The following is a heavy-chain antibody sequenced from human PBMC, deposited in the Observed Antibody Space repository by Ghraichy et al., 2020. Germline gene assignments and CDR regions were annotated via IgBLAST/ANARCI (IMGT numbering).Heavy chain of an antibody. CDR1: GFTSSSYG. Sequence: LNISCAASGFTSSSYGMHWVRPAPGKGLEWVAVISYDGSNKYYADSVKGRFTISRDNSKNTLYLQMNSLRAEDTAVYYCAKELGYSSSWYIGLIRRAPYDPNGRDAFDIWGQGTMVTVSS. CDR3: AKELGYSSSWYIGLIRRAPYDPNGRDAFDI. CDR2: ISYDGSNK. D-gene: IGHD6-13*01. V-gene: IGHV3-30*18. J-gene: IGHJ3*02.